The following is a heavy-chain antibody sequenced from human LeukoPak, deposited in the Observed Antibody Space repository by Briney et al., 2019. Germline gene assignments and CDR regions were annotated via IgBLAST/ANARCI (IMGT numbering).Heavy chain of an antibody. CDR1: GFTFGDYW. J-gene: IGHJ4*02. V-gene: IGHV3-74*01. D-gene: IGHD2-2*01. CDR3: AKESDCSSTSCLFDY. CDR2: INGDERSR. Sequence: GGSLRLSCEVSGFTFGDYWMHWVRQPPGKGLVWVSRINGDERSRAYADSVKGRFTISRDNSKNTLYLQMNSLRAEDTAVYYCAKESDCSSTSCLFDYWGQGTLVTVSS.